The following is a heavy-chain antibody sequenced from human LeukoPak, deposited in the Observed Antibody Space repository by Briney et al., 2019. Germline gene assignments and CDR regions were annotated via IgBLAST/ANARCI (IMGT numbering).Heavy chain of an antibody. Sequence: PSETLSLTCAVYGGSFSGYYWSWIRQPPGKGLEWIGEINHSGSTNYNPSLKSRVTISVDTSKNQFSLKLSSVTAADTAVYYCARPGELWLGESNYFDYWGQGTLVTVSS. CDR2: INHSGST. V-gene: IGHV4-34*01. D-gene: IGHD3-10*01. CDR3: ARPGELWLGESNYFDY. J-gene: IGHJ4*02. CDR1: GGSFSGYY.